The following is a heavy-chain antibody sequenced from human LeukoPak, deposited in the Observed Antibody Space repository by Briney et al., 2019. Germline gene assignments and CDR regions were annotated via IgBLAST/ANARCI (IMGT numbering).Heavy chain of an antibody. D-gene: IGHD3-22*01. CDR1: GFTFSTFSSYS. CDR3: ARANYYYDSSGYYRPSGDYFDY. Sequence: GGSLRLSCAASGFTFSTFSSYSMNWVRQAPGKGLEWVSSISSSSSYIYYADSVKGRLTISRDNAENSLYLQMNSLRAEDTAVYYCARANYYYDSSGYYRPSGDYFDYWGQGTLVTVSS. CDR2: ISSSSSYI. V-gene: IGHV3-21*01. J-gene: IGHJ4*02.